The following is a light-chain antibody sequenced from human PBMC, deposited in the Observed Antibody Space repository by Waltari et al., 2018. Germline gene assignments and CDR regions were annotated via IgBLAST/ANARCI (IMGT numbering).Light chain of an antibody. V-gene: IGKV3-20*01. CDR2: GAS. J-gene: IGKJ1*01. Sequence: EVVLTQSPGTLSLSPGERATLSCRTSQRISTSYLAWYQQKPSQAPRLLIDGASSWATGRPERFSGSGSGTDFSLTVTRLEHEDFALYYGQQYGNSPWTFGQGTKVEI. CDR3: QQYGNSPWT. CDR1: QRISTSY.